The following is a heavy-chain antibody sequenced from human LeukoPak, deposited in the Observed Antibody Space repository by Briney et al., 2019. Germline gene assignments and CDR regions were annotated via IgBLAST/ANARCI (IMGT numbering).Heavy chain of an antibody. CDR3: ASRGYDILTGLAFDI. CDR1: GFTFSSYA. Sequence: GGSLRLSCAASGFTFSSYAMSWVRQAPGKGLEWVSAISGSGGSTYYADSVKGRFTISRDNSKNTLYLQMNSLRAEDTAVYYCASRGYDILTGLAFDIWGQGTMVTVSS. D-gene: IGHD3-9*01. V-gene: IGHV3-23*01. J-gene: IGHJ3*02. CDR2: ISGSGGST.